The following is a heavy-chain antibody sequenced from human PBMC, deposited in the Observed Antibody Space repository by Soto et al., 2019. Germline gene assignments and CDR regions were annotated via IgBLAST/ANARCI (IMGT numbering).Heavy chain of an antibody. CDR1: GYGFTTYG. V-gene: IGHV1-18*01. J-gene: IGHJ4*02. CDR2: ISAHNGTT. Sequence: QVHLVQSGAEVKKPGASVKVSCKGSGYGFTTYGITWVRQAPGQGLEWMAWISAHNGTTNYAQKLQGRVTVTRDTSPSTAYMELRSMRSDDPAVYYCARGRYGDYWGQGALVTVSS. D-gene: IGHD1-1*01. CDR3: ARGRYGDY.